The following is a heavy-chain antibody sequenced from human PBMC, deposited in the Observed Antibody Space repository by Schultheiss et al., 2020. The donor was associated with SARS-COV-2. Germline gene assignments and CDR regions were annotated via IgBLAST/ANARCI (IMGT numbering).Heavy chain of an antibody. Sequence: GSLRLSCAASGFTFSSYSMNWVRQAPGKGLEWIGSIYYSGSTNYNPSLKSRVTISVDTSKNQFSLKLSSVTAADTAVYYCARAYYYDSSGYSDAFDIWGQGTMVTVSS. CDR2: IYYSGST. D-gene: IGHD3-22*01. J-gene: IGHJ3*02. CDR3: ARAYYYDSSGYSDAFDI. CDR1: GFTFSSYS. V-gene: IGHV4-59*01.